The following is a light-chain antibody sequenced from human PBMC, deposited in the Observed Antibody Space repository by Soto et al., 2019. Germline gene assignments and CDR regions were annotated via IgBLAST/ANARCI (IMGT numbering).Light chain of an antibody. CDR2: VTN. CDR3: AAWDGSLNGHV. J-gene: IGLJ1*01. CDR1: TSNIGANS. V-gene: IGLV1-44*01. Sequence: QSVLTQPPSVSGTPGQGVTISCSGSTSNIGANSVGWFQQLPGTAPKVVIYVTNKRPSGVPDRFSGSKSGTSAYLAISGLQSEDEADYYCAAWDGSLNGHVFGTGTKVTVL.